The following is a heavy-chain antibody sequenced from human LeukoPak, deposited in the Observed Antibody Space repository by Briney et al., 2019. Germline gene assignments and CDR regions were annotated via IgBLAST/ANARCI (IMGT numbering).Heavy chain of an antibody. CDR2: IKQDGSEK. CDR3: ARLFDWLFGGYYYYYGMDV. V-gene: IGHV3-7*01. D-gene: IGHD3-9*01. Sequence: GGSLRLSCAASGFTFSSYWMSWVRQAPGKAREGVANIKQDGSEKYYVDSVKGRFTISRDNAKNSLYLQMNSLRAEDTAVYYCARLFDWLFGGYYYYYGMDVWGQGTTVTVSS. CDR1: GFTFSSYW. J-gene: IGHJ6*02.